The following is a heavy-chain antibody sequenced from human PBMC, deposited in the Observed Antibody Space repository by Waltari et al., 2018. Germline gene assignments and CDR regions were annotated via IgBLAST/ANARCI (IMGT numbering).Heavy chain of an antibody. CDR2: RRGSGATT. J-gene: IGHJ4*02. V-gene: IGHV3-23*01. CDR1: GFTFSDYA. Sequence: EMQLLESGGGLVQPGGSLRLSCAASGFTFSDYAMMWVRQAPGKGLEWVSGRRGSGATTWYADSVKGRFTISRDNSKNTMYLQMNSLRVEDTAVYYCAKGFREIDYWGQGALVTVSS. CDR3: AKGFREIDY.